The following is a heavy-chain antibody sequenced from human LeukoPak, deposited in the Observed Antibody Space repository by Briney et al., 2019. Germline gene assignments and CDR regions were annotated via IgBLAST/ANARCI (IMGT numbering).Heavy chain of an antibody. Sequence: GGSLRLSCAASGFTFSSYWMSWVRQAPGKGLEWVANIKQDGSEKYYVDSVKGRFTISRDNAKNSLYLQMNSLRAEDTAVYYCASLVVTQGSYWYFYFWGRGTLVTVST. D-gene: IGHD3-22*01. CDR1: GFTFSSYW. J-gene: IGHJ2*01. V-gene: IGHV3-7*01. CDR2: IKQDGSEK. CDR3: ASLVVTQGSYWYFYF.